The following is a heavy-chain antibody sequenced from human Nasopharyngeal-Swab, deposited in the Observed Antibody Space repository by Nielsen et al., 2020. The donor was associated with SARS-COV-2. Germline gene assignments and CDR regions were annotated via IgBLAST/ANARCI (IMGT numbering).Heavy chain of an antibody. CDR2: ISWNSGSI. CDR1: GFTFDDYA. V-gene: IGHV3-9*01. D-gene: IGHD6-19*01. Sequence: SLKISCAASGFTFDDYAMHWVRQAPGKGLEWVSGISWNSGSIGYADSVEGRFTISRDNAKNSLFLQMNSLRAEDTALYYCAKDRATSSSGWGGFDYWGQGTLVTVSS. J-gene: IGHJ4*02. CDR3: AKDRATSSSGWGGFDY.